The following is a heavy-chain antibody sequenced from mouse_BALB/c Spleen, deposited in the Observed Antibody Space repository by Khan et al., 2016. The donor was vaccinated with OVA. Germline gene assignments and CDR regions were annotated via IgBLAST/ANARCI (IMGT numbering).Heavy chain of an antibody. CDR2: ISSGGTYT. D-gene: IGHD2-4*01. J-gene: IGHJ4*01. CDR1: GFSFSRYS. V-gene: IGHV5-9-3*01. CDR3: SRHESYYDDGQGEY. Sequence: EVELVESGGDLVRPGGSLKLSCAASGFSFSRYSMSWVRRTPEKRLEWVATISSGGTYTYYSDSVKGRFTISRDNANNTLFLQLSSLRSEDTASDYCSRHESYYDDGQGEYWGQGTSVTVSS.